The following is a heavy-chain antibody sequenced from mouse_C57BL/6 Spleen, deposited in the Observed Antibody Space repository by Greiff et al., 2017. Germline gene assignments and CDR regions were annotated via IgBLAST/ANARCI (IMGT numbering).Heavy chain of an antibody. D-gene: IGHD1-1*01. CDR3: TRDGITTVVATSG. V-gene: IGHV1-15*01. J-gene: IGHJ2*01. Sequence: VQLQQSGAELVRPGASVTLSCKASGYTFTDYEMHWVKQTPVHGLEWIGAIDPETGGTAYNQKFKGKAILTADKSSSTAYMELRSLTSGDSAVYYCTRDGITTVVATSGRGPGTTLTVAS. CDR2: IDPETGGT. CDR1: GYTFTDYE.